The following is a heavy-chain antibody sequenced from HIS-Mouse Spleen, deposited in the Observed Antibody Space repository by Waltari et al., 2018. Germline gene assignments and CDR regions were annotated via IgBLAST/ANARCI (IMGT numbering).Heavy chain of an antibody. Sequence: QLQLQESGPGLVKPSETLSLTCTVSRGSISSSSYYRGRIRQPPGKGLEWIGSIYYSGSTYYNPSLKSRVTISVDTSKNQFSLKLSSVTAADTAVYYCAREIPYSSSWYDWYFDLWGRGTLVTVSS. V-gene: IGHV4-39*07. CDR1: RGSISSSSYY. CDR2: IYYSGST. D-gene: IGHD6-13*01. CDR3: AREIPYSSSWYDWYFDL. J-gene: IGHJ2*01.